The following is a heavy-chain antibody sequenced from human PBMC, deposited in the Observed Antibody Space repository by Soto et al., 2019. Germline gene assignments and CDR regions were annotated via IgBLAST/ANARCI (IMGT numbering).Heavy chain of an antibody. Sequence: GGSLRLSCAVSGVTVNSNFMSWVRQAPGKGLEWVSVIFSGGNADYADSVKGRFIMSRDISKNTLYLQMNSLRAEDTAVYFCVKEFRGAFDYWGQGTLVTVSS. D-gene: IGHD3-10*01. J-gene: IGHJ4*02. CDR1: GVTVNSNF. CDR2: IFSGGNA. CDR3: VKEFRGAFDY. V-gene: IGHV3-53*01.